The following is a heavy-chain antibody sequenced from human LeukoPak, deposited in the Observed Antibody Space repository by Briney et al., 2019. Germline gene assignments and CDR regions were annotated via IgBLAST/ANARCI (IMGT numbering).Heavy chain of an antibody. CDR2: IHASENS. Sequence: PSETLSLTCTVSGGSISSSSYYWGWIRQPPGKELQWIGSIHASENSYYNPSLKSRVTISGDTSKNQLSLKLRSVTAADTAVYYCALKYSSGPLEAFDIWGQGTMVTVSS. D-gene: IGHD6-19*01. CDR1: GGSISSSSYY. CDR3: ALKYSSGPLEAFDI. J-gene: IGHJ3*02. V-gene: IGHV4-39*07.